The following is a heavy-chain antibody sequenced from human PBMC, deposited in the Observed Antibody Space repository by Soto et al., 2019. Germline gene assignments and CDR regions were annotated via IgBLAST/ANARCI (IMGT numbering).Heavy chain of an antibody. J-gene: IGHJ6*02. D-gene: IGHD3-3*01. V-gene: IGHV4-39*02. Sequence: SETLSLTCTVSGGSVRSSNYYWAWIRQPPRKGLEWIGSIRYGWNTYSNPSLKSRLTISVDTSNNHISLRLSSVTAADTAIYYCATGNIDFWSGYKYFYYGMDVWGQGTTVT. CDR2: IRYGWNT. CDR3: ATGNIDFWSGYKYFYYGMDV. CDR1: GGSVRSSNYY.